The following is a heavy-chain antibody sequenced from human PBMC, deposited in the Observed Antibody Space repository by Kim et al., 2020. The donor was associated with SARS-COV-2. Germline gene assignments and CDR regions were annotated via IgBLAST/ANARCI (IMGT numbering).Heavy chain of an antibody. D-gene: IGHD3-10*01. J-gene: IGHJ4*01. CDR3: AKGVPTGVIYGSTYYFD. CDR2: IGNSGATT. CDR1: GFTFSSFA. V-gene: IGHV3-23*01. Sequence: GGSLRLSCAVSGFTFSSFAMSWVRQAPGKGLEYVSAIGNSGATTYYADSVKGRFTISRDNSKNTLYLQMNSLRAEDTAVYYCAKGVPTGVIYGSTYYFD.